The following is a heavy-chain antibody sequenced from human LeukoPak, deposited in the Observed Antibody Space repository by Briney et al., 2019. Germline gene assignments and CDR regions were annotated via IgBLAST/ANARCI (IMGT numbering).Heavy chain of an antibody. V-gene: IGHV4-59*01. CDR2: IYYGGST. D-gene: IGHD3-3*01. CDR3: ARGGYDFWSGYPNWFDP. CDR1: GGSISSYY. Sequence: SETLSLTCTVSGGSISSYYWSWIRQPPGKGLEWIGYIYYGGSTNYNPSLKSRVTISVDTSKNQFSLKLSSVTAADTAVYYCARGGYDFWSGYPNWFDPWGQGTLVTVSS. J-gene: IGHJ5*02.